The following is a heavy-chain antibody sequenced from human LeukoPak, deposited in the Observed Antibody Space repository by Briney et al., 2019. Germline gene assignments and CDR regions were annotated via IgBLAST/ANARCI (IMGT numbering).Heavy chain of an antibody. V-gene: IGHV3-33*06. CDR1: GFTFSSYE. J-gene: IGHJ6*03. D-gene: IGHD3-10*01. CDR2: IWYDGSNK. Sequence: EPGGSLRLSCAASGFTFSSYEMNWVRQAPGKGLEWVAVIWYDGSNKYYADSVKGRFTISRDNSKNTLYLQMNSLRAEDTAVYYCAKDRVVRGVISYYMDVWGKGTTVTVSS. CDR3: AKDRVVRGVISYYMDV.